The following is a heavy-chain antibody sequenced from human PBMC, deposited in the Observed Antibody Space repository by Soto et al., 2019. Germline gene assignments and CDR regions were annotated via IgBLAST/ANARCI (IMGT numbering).Heavy chain of an antibody. CDR3: AKALGSSWYGVDN. CDR2: ISDSGGTT. J-gene: IGHJ4*02. V-gene: IGHV3-23*01. CDR1: GFTFSNYA. D-gene: IGHD6-13*01. Sequence: PGGSLRLSYAASGFTFSNYAMSWVRQTPGKGLEWVSAISDSGGTTYNADSVKGRFTISRDNSKNTLYLQMNSLRVEDTAVYYCAKALGSSWYGVDNWGQGTMVTVSS.